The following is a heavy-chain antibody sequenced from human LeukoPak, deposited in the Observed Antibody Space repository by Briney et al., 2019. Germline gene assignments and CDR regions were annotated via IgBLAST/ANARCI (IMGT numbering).Heavy chain of an antibody. CDR3: VRSGYDYDRFDP. J-gene: IGHJ5*02. D-gene: IGHD5-12*01. V-gene: IGHV1-69*08. Sequence: SVKVSCKASGGSFSDYSISWVRQAPGQGLEWMGRIIAILGTAHYAQKFQGRFTITADKSTTTVYMELSSLRSDDTAVYYCVRSGYDYDRFDPWGQGTLVTVSS. CDR2: IIAILGTA. CDR1: GGSFSDYS.